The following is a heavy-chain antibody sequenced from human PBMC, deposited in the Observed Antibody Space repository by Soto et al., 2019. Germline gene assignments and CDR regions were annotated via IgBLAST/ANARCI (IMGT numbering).Heavy chain of an antibody. D-gene: IGHD3-9*01. CDR1: GGTFSSYA. V-gene: IGHV1-69*13. J-gene: IGHJ6*02. Sequence: ASVKVSCKASGGTFSSYAISWVRQAPGQGLEWMGGIIPIFGTANYAQKFQGRVTITADESTSTAYMELSSLRSEDTAVYYCALDYDILTGYYRTIYYYVMDVWGQGTTVTV. CDR2: IIPIFGTA. CDR3: ALDYDILTGYYRTIYYYVMDV.